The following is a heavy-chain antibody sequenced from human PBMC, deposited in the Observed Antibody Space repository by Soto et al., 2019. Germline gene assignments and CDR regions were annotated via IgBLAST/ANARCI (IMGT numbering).Heavy chain of an antibody. CDR2: IHYSGST. Sequence: SETLSLTCTVSCGSISNGGYYWNWFRQHPGKGLEWIGYIHYSGSTWYNPSLESRVTISVDTSKDQFSLKLRSVTAADTAVYYCARVRGSGSYAAYYFDSWGQGTLVTVSS. CDR3: ARVRGSGSYAAYYFDS. CDR1: CGSISNGGYY. V-gene: IGHV4-31*03. D-gene: IGHD3-10*01. J-gene: IGHJ4*01.